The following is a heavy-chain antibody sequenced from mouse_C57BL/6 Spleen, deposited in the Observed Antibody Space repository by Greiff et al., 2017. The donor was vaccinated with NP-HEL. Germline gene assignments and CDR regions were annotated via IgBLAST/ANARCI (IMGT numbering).Heavy chain of an antibody. J-gene: IGHJ3*01. CDR1: GYTFTDYY. Sequence: VQLQQSGPVLVKPGASVKMSCKASGYTFTDYYMNWVKQSHGKSLEWIGVINPYNGGTSYNQKFKGKATLTVDKSSSTAYMELNSLTSEDSAVYYCARSKSTSAWFAYWGQGTLVTVSA. V-gene: IGHV1-19*01. CDR2: INPYNGGT. D-gene: IGHD5-1*01. CDR3: ARSKSTSAWFAY.